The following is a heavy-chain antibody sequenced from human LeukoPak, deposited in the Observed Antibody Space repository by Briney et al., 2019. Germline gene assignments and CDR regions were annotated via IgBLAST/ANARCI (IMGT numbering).Heavy chain of an antibody. D-gene: IGHD6-19*01. CDR3: ARDTQWLVHLIFDP. Sequence: PGGSLRLSCAASGFTFSSYAMHWVRQAPGKGLEWVAVISYDGSNKYYADSVKGRFTISRDNSKNTLYLQMNSLRAEDTAVYYCARDTQWLVHLIFDPWGQGTLVTVSS. CDR2: ISYDGSNK. CDR1: GFTFSSYA. V-gene: IGHV3-30-3*01. J-gene: IGHJ5*02.